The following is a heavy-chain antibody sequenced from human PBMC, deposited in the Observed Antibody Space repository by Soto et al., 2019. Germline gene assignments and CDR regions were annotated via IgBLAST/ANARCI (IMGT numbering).Heavy chain of an antibody. D-gene: IGHD6-19*01. CDR3: TTDLVGSGVAGTRSIYYYYGMDV. V-gene: IGHV3-15*07. Sequence: GGSLRLSCAASGFTFSNAWMNWVRQAPGKGLEWVGRIKSKTDGGTTDYAAPVKGRFTISRDDSKNTLYLQMNSLKTEDTAVYYCTTDLVGSGVAGTRSIYYYYGMDVWGQGTTVTVSS. CDR2: IKSKTDGGTT. J-gene: IGHJ6*02. CDR1: GFTFSNAW.